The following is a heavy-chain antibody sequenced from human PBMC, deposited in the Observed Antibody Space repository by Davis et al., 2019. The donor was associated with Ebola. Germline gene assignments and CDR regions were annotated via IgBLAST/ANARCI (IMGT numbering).Heavy chain of an antibody. Sequence: GESLKISCAASGFTFSSYGMHWVRQAPGKGLEWVAVISYDGSNKYYADSVKGRFTISRDNSKNTLYLQMNSLRAEDTAVYYCAREVHGMDVWGQGTTVTVSS. CDR2: ISYDGSNK. V-gene: IGHV3-30*03. CDR1: GFTFSSYG. CDR3: AREVHGMDV. J-gene: IGHJ6*02.